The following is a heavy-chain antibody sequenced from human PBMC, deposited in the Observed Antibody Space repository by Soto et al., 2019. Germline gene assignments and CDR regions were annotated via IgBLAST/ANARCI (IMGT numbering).Heavy chain of an antibody. CDR3: ARRRRLVDDSRGYYSSLYYYYGMDV. V-gene: IGHV4-39*01. J-gene: IGHJ6*02. D-gene: IGHD3-22*01. Sequence: WIRQPPGKGLERIGSVYDSGTTYYSPSLKSRVTISVDTSKNQFSLKLSSVTAADTAVYYCARRRRLVDDSRGYYSSLYYYYGMDVWGQGTTVTVSS. CDR2: VYDSGTT.